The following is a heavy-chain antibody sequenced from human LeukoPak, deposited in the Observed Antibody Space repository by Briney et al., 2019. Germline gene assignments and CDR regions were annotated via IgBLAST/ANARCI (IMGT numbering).Heavy chain of an antibody. CDR1: GGSFSGYY. CDR3: ARGVDCSSTSCYSTRDDAFDI. CDR2: INHSGST. J-gene: IGHJ3*02. Sequence: SETLSLTCAVYGGSFSGYYWSWIRQPPGKGLEWIGEINHSGSTNYNPSLKSRVTISVDTSKNQFSLKLSSVTAADTAVYYCARGVDCSSTSCYSTRDDAFDIWDQGTMVTVSS. V-gene: IGHV4-34*01. D-gene: IGHD2-2*01.